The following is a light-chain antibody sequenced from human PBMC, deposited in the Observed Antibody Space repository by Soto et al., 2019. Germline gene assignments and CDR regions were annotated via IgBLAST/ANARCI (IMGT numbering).Light chain of an antibody. Sequence: DIQMTQSPSNLSASVGDTVTITCRASQNIGRWLAWYQQKPGKAPKLLIYDASNLESWVPSRISGSGSGTEFTLTISSLQPDDFATYYCQQFTSYSSLTFGPGTKVHIK. V-gene: IGKV1-5*01. CDR1: QNIGRW. CDR3: QQFTSYSSLT. CDR2: DAS. J-gene: IGKJ3*01.